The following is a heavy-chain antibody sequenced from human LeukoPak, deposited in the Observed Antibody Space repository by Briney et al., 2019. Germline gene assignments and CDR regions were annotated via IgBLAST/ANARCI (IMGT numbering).Heavy chain of an antibody. CDR2: ISGSGGST. CDR3: AKDPQYYDILTGPVGRYFDY. D-gene: IGHD3-9*01. CDR1: GFTFSSYA. J-gene: IGHJ4*02. Sequence: GGSLRLSCAASGFTFSSYAMSWVRQAPGKGLEWVSAISGSGGSTYYADSVEGRFTISRDNSKNTLYLQMNSLRAEDTAVYYCAKDPQYYDILTGPVGRYFDYWGQGTLVTVSS. V-gene: IGHV3-23*01.